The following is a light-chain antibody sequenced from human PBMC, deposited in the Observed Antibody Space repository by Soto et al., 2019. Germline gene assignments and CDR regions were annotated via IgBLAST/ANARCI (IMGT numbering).Light chain of an antibody. CDR2: DDS. V-gene: IGLV3-21*02. CDR3: QVWDSSSDHYV. J-gene: IGLJ1*01. CDR1: NIGSKS. Sequence: SYELTQPPSVSVAPGQTARITCGGNNIGSKSVHWYQQKTGQAPVLVVYDDSERPSGIPERFSGSSSGNTATLTVSRVEAGDEADYCCQVWDSSSDHYVFGTGTKLTVL.